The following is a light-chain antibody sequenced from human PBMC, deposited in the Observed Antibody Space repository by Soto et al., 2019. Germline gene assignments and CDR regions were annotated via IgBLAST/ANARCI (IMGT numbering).Light chain of an antibody. CDR3: QQYGSSPT. V-gene: IGKV3-20*01. CDR2: DVS. Sequence: EIVLTQSPGTLSLSPGERATLSCRSSQSVSSSYLAWYQHKPGQAPRLLIDDVSSRATGIPDRFTGSGSGTAFTLTISRLEPEAFAVYYCQQYGSSPTFGQGTKVEIK. CDR1: QSVSSSY. J-gene: IGKJ1*01.